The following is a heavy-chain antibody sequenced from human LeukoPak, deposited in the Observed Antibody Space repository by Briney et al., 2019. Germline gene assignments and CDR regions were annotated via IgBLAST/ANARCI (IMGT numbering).Heavy chain of an antibody. J-gene: IGHJ4*02. V-gene: IGHV4-59*08. Sequence: SASLSLTWTVSGPSVTIDHRSWLRARPQKRLEWIAYLSYSGYINHNTSPRGGDTISLYTSKNTMSLRLKSVSAAHTPVYYWARHTPERRGGGFDYWGQGMLVTVSS. D-gene: IGHD1-14*01. CDR3: ARHTPERRGGGFDY. CDR2: LSYSGYI. CDR1: GPSVTIDH.